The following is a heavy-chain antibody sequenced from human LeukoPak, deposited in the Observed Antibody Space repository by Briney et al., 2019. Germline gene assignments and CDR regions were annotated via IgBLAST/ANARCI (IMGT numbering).Heavy chain of an antibody. CDR1: GFTFDDYA. Sequence: PGRSLRLSCAASGFTFDDYAMHWVRQAPGKGLEWVSSISWNSGSIGYADSVKGRFTISRDNSKNTLYLQMNSLRAEDTAVYYCARSILQTRVYYYYYYMDVWGKGTTVTVSS. J-gene: IGHJ6*03. CDR2: ISWNSGSI. D-gene: IGHD2-15*01. V-gene: IGHV3-9*01. CDR3: ARSILQTRVYYYYYYMDV.